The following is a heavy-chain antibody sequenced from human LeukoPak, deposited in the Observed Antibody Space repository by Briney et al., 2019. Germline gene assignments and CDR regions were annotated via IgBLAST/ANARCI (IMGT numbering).Heavy chain of an antibody. D-gene: IGHD2-2*02. CDR2: INHNGNVN. J-gene: IGHJ6*02. Sequence: QPGGSLRLSCAASGFTFSSYWMNWARQAPGKGLEWVASINHNGNVNYYVDSVKGRFTISRDSAKNSLYLQMSNLRAEDTAVYYCARDRVVVPAAIGDYYYYGMDVWGQGTTVTVSS. V-gene: IGHV3-7*03. CDR3: ARDRVVVPAAIGDYYYYGMDV. CDR1: GFTFSSYW.